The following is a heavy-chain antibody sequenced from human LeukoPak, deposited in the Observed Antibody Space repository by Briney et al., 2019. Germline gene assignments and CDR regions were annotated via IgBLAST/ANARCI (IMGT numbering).Heavy chain of an antibody. CDR2: INHNGST. D-gene: IGHD3-22*01. CDR3: ATYHYDGSGYSVD. Sequence: SETLSLTCAVYGGSFRGYYWNWLRQSPAKGVEGIGEINHNGSTNYNPSLKSRVTMSVDTSKNQFSLKLNSVTAADTAVYYCATYHYDGSGYSVDWGQGTLVTVSS. V-gene: IGHV4-34*01. CDR1: GGSFRGYY. J-gene: IGHJ4*02.